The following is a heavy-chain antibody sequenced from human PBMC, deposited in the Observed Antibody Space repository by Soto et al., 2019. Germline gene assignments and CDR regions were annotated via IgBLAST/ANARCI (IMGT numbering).Heavy chain of an antibody. D-gene: IGHD3-10*01. CDR2: IKQDGSEK. J-gene: IGHJ4*02. Sequence: WGSLRLSCAASGFTFSSYWMSWVRQAPGKGLEWVANIKQDGSEKYYVDSVKGRFTISRDNAKNSLYLQMNSLRAEDTAVYYCARKSYGSGSYYLTYYFDYWGQGALVTVSS. CDR3: ARKSYGSGSYYLTYYFDY. CDR1: GFTFSSYW. V-gene: IGHV3-7*01.